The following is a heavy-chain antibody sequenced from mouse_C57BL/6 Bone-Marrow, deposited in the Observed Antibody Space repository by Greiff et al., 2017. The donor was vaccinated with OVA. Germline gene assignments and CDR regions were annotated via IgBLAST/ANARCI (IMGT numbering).Heavy chain of an antibody. D-gene: IGHD2-5*01. J-gene: IGHJ3*01. Sequence: QVQLQQPGAELVKPGASVKMSCKASGYTFTSYWITWVKQRPGQGLEWIGDIYPGSGSTNYNEKFNSKATLTVDTSSSTASMQLSSLTSEDSAVYYCAYSNYVRFAYWGQGTLVTVSA. CDR2: IYPGSGST. CDR1: GYTFTSYW. V-gene: IGHV1-55*01. CDR3: AYSNYVRFAY.